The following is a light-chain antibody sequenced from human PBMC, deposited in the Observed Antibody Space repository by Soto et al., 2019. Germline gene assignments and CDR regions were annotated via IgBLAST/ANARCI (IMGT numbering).Light chain of an antibody. CDR3: HQYNSYST. CDR1: QSISGW. J-gene: IGKJ1*01. V-gene: IGKV1-5*03. Sequence: DIQMTQSPSTLSASVGDRVTIICRASQSISGWLAWYQQKPGKAPKLLIYKASSLESGVPSRFSGSGSGTEFTLTISSLQPDDFATYYCHQYNSYSTFGQGTKVEI. CDR2: KAS.